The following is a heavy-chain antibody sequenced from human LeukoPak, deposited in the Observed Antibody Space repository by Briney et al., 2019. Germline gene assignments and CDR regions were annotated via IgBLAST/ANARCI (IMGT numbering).Heavy chain of an antibody. CDR1: GGSISSYY. D-gene: IGHD3-10*01. V-gene: IGHV4-34*01. CDR3: ARIPLGAFGEVLSFDY. Sequence: PSETLSLTCTVSGGSISSYYWSWIRQAPGKGLEWIGDINHSGTTKYNPSLASRVTISIDTSKNQFSLRVNSVTGADTAVYYCARIPLGAFGEVLSFDYWGQGSLVTVSS. J-gene: IGHJ4*02. CDR2: INHSGTT.